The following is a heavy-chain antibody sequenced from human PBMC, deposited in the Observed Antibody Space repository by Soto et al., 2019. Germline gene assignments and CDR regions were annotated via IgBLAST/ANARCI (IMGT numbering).Heavy chain of an antibody. CDR1: PFTLSSSA. CDR2: ISGSGGST. D-gene: IGHD6-19*01. Sequence: CGSMRLSCTASPFTLSSSAMSYYRSTRGDGLEWVSAISGSGGSTYYADSVKGRFTISRDNSKNTLYLQMNSLRAEDTAVYYCAKGVSIPVAGPYYYYGMDVWGQGTTVTVSS. V-gene: IGHV3-23*01. CDR3: AKGVSIPVAGPYYYYGMDV. J-gene: IGHJ6*02.